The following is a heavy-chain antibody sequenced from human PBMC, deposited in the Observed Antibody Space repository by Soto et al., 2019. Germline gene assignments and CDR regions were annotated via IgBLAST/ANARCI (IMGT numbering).Heavy chain of an antibody. Sequence: LRHSCAAAEFTFSSYGMHRVSQAPGKGLEWVAVISYDGSNKYYADSVKGRFTISRDNSKNTLYLQMNSLRAEDTAVYYCRRVDGIFLYGLGISGERPFGSGHS. CDR1: EFTFSSYG. CDR3: RRVDGIFLYGLGISGERPFGSGHS. CDR2: ISYDGSNK. D-gene: IGHD3-3*02. J-gene: IGHJ5*01. V-gene: IGHV3-30*03.